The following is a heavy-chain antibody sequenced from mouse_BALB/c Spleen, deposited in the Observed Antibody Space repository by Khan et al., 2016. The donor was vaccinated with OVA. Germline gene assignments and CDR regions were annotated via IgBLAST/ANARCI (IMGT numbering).Heavy chain of an antibody. V-gene: IGHV1S81*02. CDR1: GFTFTSYY. J-gene: IGHJ4*01. CDR2: INPSNGGT. CDR3: TRYTYYAMDY. Sequence: QVQLKQSGAELVKPGASVKLSCKASGFTFTSYYMYWVKQRPGQGLEWIGGINPSNGGTNFNEKFKSKATLTVDKSSSTAYMQLSSLTSEDSAVYYCTRYTYYAMDYWGQGTSVTVSS.